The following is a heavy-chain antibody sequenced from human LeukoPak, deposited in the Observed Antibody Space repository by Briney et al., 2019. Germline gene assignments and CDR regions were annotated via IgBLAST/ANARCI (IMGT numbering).Heavy chain of an antibody. CDR3: ARSRITPDS. CDR1: GFTFSSYW. J-gene: IGHJ4*02. CDR2: IRQDGSEK. D-gene: IGHD3-3*01. V-gene: IGHV3-7*04. Sequence: GGSLRLSCATSGFTFSSYWMTWVRQAPGKGLEWVANIRQDGSEKYYVDSVKGRFTISRDNAKNSLYLQMNSLRAEDTAVYYCARSRITPDSWGQGTQVTVSS.